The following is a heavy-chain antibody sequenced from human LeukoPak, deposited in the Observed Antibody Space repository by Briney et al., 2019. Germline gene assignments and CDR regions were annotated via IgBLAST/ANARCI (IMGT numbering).Heavy chain of an antibody. CDR2: ISAYNGNT. Sequence: ASVKVSCKASGYTFTSYGISWVRQAPGQGLEWMGWISAYNGNTNYAQKLQGRVTMTTDTSTSTAYMELRSLRSDDTAVYYCASTYCSSTSCDYMDVWGKGTTVTVSS. D-gene: IGHD2-2*01. V-gene: IGHV1-18*01. CDR3: ASTYCSSTSCDYMDV. J-gene: IGHJ6*03. CDR1: GYTFTSYG.